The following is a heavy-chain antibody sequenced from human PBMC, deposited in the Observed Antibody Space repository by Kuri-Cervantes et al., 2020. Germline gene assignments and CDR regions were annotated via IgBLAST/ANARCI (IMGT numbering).Heavy chain of an antibody. CDR3: ARSLLSRGNV. J-gene: IGHJ6*04. V-gene: IGHV3-11*01. CDR2: ISSSGTTI. Sequence: GGSLRLSCAASGFTFSDYYMTWIRQAPGKGLEWVSYISSSGTTIYHADSVKGRFTVSRDNAKNSLHLHMNSLRAEDTAVYYCARSLLSRGNVWGKGTTVTVSS. CDR1: GFTFSDYY.